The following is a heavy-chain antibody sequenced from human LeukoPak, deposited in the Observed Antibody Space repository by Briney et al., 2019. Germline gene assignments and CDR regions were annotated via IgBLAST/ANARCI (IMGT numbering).Heavy chain of an antibody. J-gene: IGHJ6*03. CDR3: AREGVSYGYYYYYYMDV. V-gene: IGHV3-21*01. CDR2: ISSSSSYI. CDR1: GFTFSSYA. D-gene: IGHD5-18*01. Sequence: PGGSLRLSCAASGFTFSSYAMSWVRQAPGKGLEWVSSISSSSSYIYYADSVKGRFTISRDNAKNSLYLQMNSLRAEDTAVYYCAREGVSYGYYYYYYMDVWGKGTTVTVSS.